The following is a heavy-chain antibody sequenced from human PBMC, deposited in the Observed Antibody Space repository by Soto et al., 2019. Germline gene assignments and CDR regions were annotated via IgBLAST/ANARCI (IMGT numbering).Heavy chain of an antibody. D-gene: IGHD6-19*01. CDR2: MNPNSGST. CDR1: GYTFTSYD. Sequence: ASVKVSCKASGYTFTSYDINWVRQATGQGLEWMGWMNPNSGSTGYAQKFQGRVTMTRNTSISTAYMELSRLRSDDTAVYYCASRGWYRPVGDYYYNDVWSKGTTVTVSS. CDR3: ASRGWYRPVGDYYYNDV. V-gene: IGHV1-8*01. J-gene: IGHJ6*03.